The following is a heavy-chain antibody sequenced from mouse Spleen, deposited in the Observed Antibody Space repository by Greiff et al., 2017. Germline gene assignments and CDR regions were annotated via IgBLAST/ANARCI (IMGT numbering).Heavy chain of an antibody. J-gene: IGHJ2*01. CDR2: IHPNSGST. Sequence: VQLQQPGAELVKPGASVKLSCKASGYTFTSYWMHWVKQRPGQGLEWIGMIHPNSGSTNYNEKFKSKATLTVDKSSSTAYMQLSSLTSEDSAVYYCARTAGGDCNYVFDYWGQGTTLTVSS. V-gene: IGHV1-64*01. CDR1: GYTFTSYW. D-gene: IGHD2-1*01. CDR3: ARTAGGDCNYVFDY.